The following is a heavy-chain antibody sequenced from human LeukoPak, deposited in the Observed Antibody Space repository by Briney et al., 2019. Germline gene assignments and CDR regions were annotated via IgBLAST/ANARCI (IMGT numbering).Heavy chain of an antibody. V-gene: IGHV3-21*01. J-gene: IGHJ6*03. CDR3: ASYDMVVVPAAMDSPYYMDV. CDR1: GFTFSSYR. D-gene: IGHD2-2*01. CDR2: ISSSSSSYI. Sequence: GGSLTLSRAPSGFTFSSYRMNWVRQAPGKGLEGVSSISSSSSSYIYYADSAKGRFTISRDNDKNSLYLQMNSLRAEDTAVYYCASYDMVVVPAAMDSPYYMDVWVKGTTVTVSS.